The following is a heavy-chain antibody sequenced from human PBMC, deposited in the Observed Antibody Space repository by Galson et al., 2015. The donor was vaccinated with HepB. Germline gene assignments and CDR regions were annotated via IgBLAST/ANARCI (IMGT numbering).Heavy chain of an antibody. Sequence: SVKVSCKASGGTFSSYAISWVRQAPGQGLEWMGGIIPIFGTANYAQKFQGRVTITADESTSTAYMELSSLRSEDTAVYYCARETEVITMVRGVIFNWFDPWGQGTLVTVSS. CDR2: IIPIFGTA. V-gene: IGHV1-69*13. CDR3: ARETEVITMVRGVIFNWFDP. J-gene: IGHJ5*02. D-gene: IGHD3-10*01. CDR1: GGTFSSYA.